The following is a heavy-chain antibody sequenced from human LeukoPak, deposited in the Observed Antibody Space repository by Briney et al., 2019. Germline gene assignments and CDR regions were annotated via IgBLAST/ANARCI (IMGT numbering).Heavy chain of an antibody. D-gene: IGHD2/OR15-2a*01. CDR1: GGSFSGYY. V-gene: IGHV4-34*01. Sequence: PSETLSLTCAVYGGSFSGYYWSWIRQPPGKGLEWIGEINHSGSTNYIPSLKSRVTISVDTSKNQFFLELSSVTAADTAVYYCARASFPFDPWGQGTLVTVSS. CDR3: ARASFPFDP. CDR2: INHSGST. J-gene: IGHJ5*02.